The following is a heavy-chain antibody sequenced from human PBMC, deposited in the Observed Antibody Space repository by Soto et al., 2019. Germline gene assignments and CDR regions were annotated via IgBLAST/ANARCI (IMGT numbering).Heavy chain of an antibody. V-gene: IGHV4-30-2*01. CDR1: GGSISSGGYS. Sequence: SETLSLTCAVSGGSISSGGYSWIWIRQPPGKGLEWIGYIYHSGSTYYNPSLKSRVTISVDRSKNQFSLKLSSVTAADTAVYYGARGPPFYWGQGTLVTVSS. CDR2: IYHSGST. CDR3: ARGPPFY. J-gene: IGHJ4*02.